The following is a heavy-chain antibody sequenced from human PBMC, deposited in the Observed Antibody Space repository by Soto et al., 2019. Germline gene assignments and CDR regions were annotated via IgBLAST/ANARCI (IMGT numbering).Heavy chain of an antibody. Sequence: PGGSLRLSCSASGFAFYGFAMHWVRQAPGKGLEWVAVVSHDGRNTHYADSVKGRFTISRDSSKNTVSLEMTSLRAEDTAFYYCAKGGRQWLVTSDFNYWGQGALVTVSS. V-gene: IGHV3-30*18. CDR1: GFAFYGFA. CDR3: AKGGRQWLVTSDFNY. J-gene: IGHJ4*02. D-gene: IGHD6-19*01. CDR2: VSHDGRNT.